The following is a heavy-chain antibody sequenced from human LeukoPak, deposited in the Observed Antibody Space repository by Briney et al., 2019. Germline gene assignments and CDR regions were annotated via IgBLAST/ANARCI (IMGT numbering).Heavy chain of an antibody. CDR2: ISPYSGNT. CDR1: GYTFTNFG. J-gene: IGHJ5*02. Sequence: ASVKVSCKASGYTFTNFGISWVRQAPGQGLEWMGWISPYSGNTYYAQKVQGRVTMTTDKSTSTAYMDLSSLRSDDTAVYYCARGGVGHCSGGSCPTSWFDPWGQGTLVTVSS. D-gene: IGHD2-15*01. V-gene: IGHV1-18*01. CDR3: ARGGVGHCSGGSCPTSWFDP.